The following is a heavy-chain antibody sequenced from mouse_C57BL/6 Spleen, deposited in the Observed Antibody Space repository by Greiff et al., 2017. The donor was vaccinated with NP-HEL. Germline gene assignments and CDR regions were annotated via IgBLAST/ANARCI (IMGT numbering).Heavy chain of an antibody. D-gene: IGHD2-1*01. CDR3: AREAGNHWYFDV. V-gene: IGHV1-80*01. J-gene: IGHJ1*03. CDR2: IYPGDGDT. CDR1: GYAFSSYW. Sequence: QVQLQQSGAELVKPGASVKISCKASGYAFSSYWMNWVKQRPGKGLEWIGQIYPGDGDTNYNGKFKGKATLTADTSSSTAYMQLSSLTSEDYSVYFCAREAGNHWYFDVWGTGTTVTVSS.